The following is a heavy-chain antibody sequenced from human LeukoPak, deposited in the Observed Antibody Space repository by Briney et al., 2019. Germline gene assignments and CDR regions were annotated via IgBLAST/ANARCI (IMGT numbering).Heavy chain of an antibody. Sequence: SETLSLTCTVSGGSISSSSYYRGWIRQPPGKGLEWIGSIYYSGSTYYNPSLKSRVTISVDTSKNQFSLKLSSVTAADTAVYYCTSTYGDYDNWFDPWGQGTLVTVSS. CDR1: GGSISSSSYY. CDR3: TSTYGDYDNWFDP. V-gene: IGHV4-39*07. CDR2: IYYSGST. J-gene: IGHJ5*02. D-gene: IGHD4-17*01.